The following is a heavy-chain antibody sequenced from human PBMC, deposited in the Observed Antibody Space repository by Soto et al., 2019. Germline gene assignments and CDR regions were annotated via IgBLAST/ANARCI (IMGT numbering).Heavy chain of an antibody. V-gene: IGHV3-30*18. CDR3: AKDSDIVATDDAFDI. CDR2: ISYDGSNK. CDR1: GFTFSSYG. Sequence: GGSLRLSCAASGFTFSSYGMHWVRQAPGKGLEWVAVISYDGSNKYYADSVKGRFTISRDNSKNTLYLQMNSLRAEDTAVYYCAKDSDIVATDDAFDIWGQGTMVTVS. J-gene: IGHJ3*02. D-gene: IGHD5-12*01.